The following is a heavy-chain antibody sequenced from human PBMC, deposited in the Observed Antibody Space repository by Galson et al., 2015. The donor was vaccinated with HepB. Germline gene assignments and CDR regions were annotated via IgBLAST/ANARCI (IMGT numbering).Heavy chain of an antibody. CDR3: ARDGYGDYRSHFYIDY. D-gene: IGHD4-17*01. V-gene: IGHV3-30-3*01. CDR2: ISYDGSNK. J-gene: IGHJ4*02. CDR1: GFTFSSYA. Sequence: SLRLSCAASGFTFSSYAMHWVRQAPGKGLEWVAVISYDGSNKYYADAVKGRFTISRDKSKNTLYLQVNSLRPEDTAVYYCARDGYGDYRSHFYIDYWGPGTLVTVSS.